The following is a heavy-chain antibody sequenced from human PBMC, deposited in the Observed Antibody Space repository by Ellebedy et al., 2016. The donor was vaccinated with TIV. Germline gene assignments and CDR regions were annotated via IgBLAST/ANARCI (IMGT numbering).Heavy chain of an antibody. D-gene: IGHD3-10*01. CDR2: IHRSGRA. CDR1: GGPINFYF. CDR3: ARDQSGRLIPHNDAFDF. J-gene: IGHJ3*01. V-gene: IGHV4-4*07. Sequence: MPSETLSLPCTVSGGPINFYFWNWIRQPAGKGLEWIGRIHRSGRANYNPSLKSRVTMSVDTSKNQFPLKLSSGTAADTAVYYRARDQSGRLIPHNDAFDFWGQGEMVTVSS.